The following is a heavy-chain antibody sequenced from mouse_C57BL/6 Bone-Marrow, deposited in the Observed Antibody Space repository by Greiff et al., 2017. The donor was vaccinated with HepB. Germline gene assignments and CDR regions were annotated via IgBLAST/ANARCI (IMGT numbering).Heavy chain of an antibody. V-gene: IGHV1-50*01. Sequence: QVQLQQPGAELVKPGASVKLSCKASGYTFTSYWMQWVKQRPGQGLEWIGEIDPSDSYTNYNQKFKGKATLTVDTSSSTAYMQLSSLTSEDSAVYYCASTGTVYYWGQGTTLTVSS. CDR3: ASTGTVYY. CDR2: IDPSDSYT. D-gene: IGHD4-1*01. J-gene: IGHJ2*01. CDR1: GYTFTSYW.